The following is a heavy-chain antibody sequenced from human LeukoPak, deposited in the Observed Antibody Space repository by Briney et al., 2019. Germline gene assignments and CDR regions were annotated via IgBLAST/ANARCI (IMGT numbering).Heavy chain of an antibody. CDR3: ARRFDS. CDR2: ITSSSTI. Sequence: GGSLRLSCAASGFTFSNYNMNWVRQAPGKGLEWVSHITSSSTIYYADSVKGRFTISRDNAKNSLYLQMNSLRDEDTAVYYCARRFDSWGQGTLVTVSS. J-gene: IGHJ4*02. CDR1: GFTFSNYN. V-gene: IGHV3-48*02.